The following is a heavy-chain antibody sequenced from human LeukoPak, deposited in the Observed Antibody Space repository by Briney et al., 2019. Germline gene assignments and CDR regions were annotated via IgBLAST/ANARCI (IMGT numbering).Heavy chain of an antibody. CDR2: ISGYNGDT. J-gene: IGHJ4*02. D-gene: IGHD2-2*01. CDR1: GYSFKNHG. Sequence: ASVKVSCKTSGYSFKNHGITWVRQAPRQGLEWMGWISGYNGDTHYPQKFQGRFTMTRDTSTNTVYMELSSLRSEDTAVYYCARHPSPQLHHFDYWGQGTLVTVSS. V-gene: IGHV1-18*01. CDR3: ARHPSPQLHHFDY.